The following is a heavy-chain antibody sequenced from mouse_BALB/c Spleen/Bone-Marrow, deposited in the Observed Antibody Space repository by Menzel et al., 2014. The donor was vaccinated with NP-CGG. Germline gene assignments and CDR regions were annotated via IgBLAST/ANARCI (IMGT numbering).Heavy chain of an antibody. CDR2: INPSNGGT. Sequence: VQRVESGAELVKPGASVKLSCKASGYTFTSYYMYWVKQRPGQGLVWIGEINPSNGGTNFNEKFKSRATLTVDKSSSTAYMQLSSLTSEDSAVYYCTRGRTWDFDYWGQGTTLTVSS. J-gene: IGHJ2*01. D-gene: IGHD4-1*01. V-gene: IGHV1S81*02. CDR1: GYTFTSYY. CDR3: TRGRTWDFDY.